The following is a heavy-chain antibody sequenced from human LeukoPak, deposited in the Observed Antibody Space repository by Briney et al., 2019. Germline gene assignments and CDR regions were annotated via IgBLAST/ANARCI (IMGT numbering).Heavy chain of an antibody. V-gene: IGHV4-39*02. D-gene: IGHD4-23*01. Sequence: PSETLSLTCTVSGGSTSSSSYYWGWIRQPPGKGLEWIGSIYYSGSTYYNPSLKSRVTISVDTSKNQFSLKLSSVTAADTAVYYCARDYGGHFDYWGQGTLVTVSS. CDR3: ARDYGGHFDY. CDR2: IYYSGST. J-gene: IGHJ4*02. CDR1: GGSTSSSSYY.